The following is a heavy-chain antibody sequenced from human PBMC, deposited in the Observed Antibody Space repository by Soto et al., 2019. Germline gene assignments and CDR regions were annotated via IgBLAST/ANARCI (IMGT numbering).Heavy chain of an antibody. D-gene: IGHD3-10*01. CDR2: IIPILGIA. CDR3: ARLIDGSGSYYYAFDI. V-gene: IGHV1-69*02. CDR1: GGTLSSYT. Sequence: QVQLVQSGAEVKKPGSSVKVSCKASGGTLSSYTISWVRQAPGQGLEWMGRIIPILGIANYAQKFQGRVTITADKSTSTAYMELSSLRSEDTAVYDCARLIDGSGSYYYAFDIWGQGTMVTVSS. J-gene: IGHJ3*02.